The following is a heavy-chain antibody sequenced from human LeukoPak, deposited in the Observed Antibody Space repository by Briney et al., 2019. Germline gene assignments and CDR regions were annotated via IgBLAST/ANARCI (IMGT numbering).Heavy chain of an antibody. Sequence: ASVKVSFKASGYTFTSYYMHWVRQAPGQGLEWMGIINPSGGSTSYAQKFQGRVTMTRDTSTSTVYMELSSPRSEDTAVYYCARDPGSGSYGDSFDYWGQGTLVTVAS. J-gene: IGHJ4*02. D-gene: IGHD3-10*01. CDR3: ARDPGSGSYGDSFDY. CDR1: GYTFTSYY. V-gene: IGHV1-46*01. CDR2: INPSGGST.